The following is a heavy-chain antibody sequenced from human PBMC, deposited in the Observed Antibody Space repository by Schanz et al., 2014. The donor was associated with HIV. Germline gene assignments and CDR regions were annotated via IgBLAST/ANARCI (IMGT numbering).Heavy chain of an antibody. CDR2: VSGSGYTT. CDR1: GLTFSNYA. D-gene: IGHD6-19*01. CDR3: AKDGPGIAVAGTGYFDY. J-gene: IGHJ4*02. Sequence: EVQLMDSGGGLVRPGGSLRLSCAASGLTFSNYAMSWVRQAPGKGLEWVAVVSGSGYTTYYGDSVQGRFTISRDNSKNTLYLQMDSLRAEDTAVYFCAKDGPGIAVAGTGYFDYWGQGTLVTVSS. V-gene: IGHV3-23*01.